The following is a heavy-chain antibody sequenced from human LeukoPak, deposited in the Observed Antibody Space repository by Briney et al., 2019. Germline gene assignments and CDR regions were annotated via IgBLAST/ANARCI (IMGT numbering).Heavy chain of an antibody. CDR2: INSDESTT. D-gene: IGHD2/OR15-2a*01. CDR3: ARAGYYRFDF. Sequence: GGSLRLSCAASGFTFSSYWMHWVRQAPGKGLVWVSRINSDESTTNYADSVKGRFTISRDNAKNTLYLQMNSLRAEDTAVYYCARAGYYRFDFWGQGTLVTVSS. J-gene: IGHJ4*02. V-gene: IGHV3-74*01. CDR1: GFTFSSYW.